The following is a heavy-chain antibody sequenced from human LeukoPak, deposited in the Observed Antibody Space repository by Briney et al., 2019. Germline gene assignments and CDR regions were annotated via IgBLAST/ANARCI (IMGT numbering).Heavy chain of an antibody. V-gene: IGHV4-34*01. CDR3: ARLDSSGYYYSDYYYGVDV. Sequence: SETLSLTCAVYGGSFSGYYWSWIRQPPGKWLEWIGEINHSGSTNYNPSLKSRVTISVDTSKNQFSLKLSSVTAADTAVYYCARLDSSGYYYSDYYYGVDVWGQGTTVTVSS. D-gene: IGHD3-22*01. J-gene: IGHJ6*02. CDR1: GGSFSGYY. CDR2: INHSGST.